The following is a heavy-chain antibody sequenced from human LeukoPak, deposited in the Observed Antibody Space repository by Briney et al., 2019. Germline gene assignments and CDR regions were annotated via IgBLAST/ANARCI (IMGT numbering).Heavy chain of an antibody. J-gene: IGHJ6*03. V-gene: IGHV3-30*02. CDR1: GFTFSSYG. CDR2: IRYDGSNK. CDR3: AKGEIPYYHDSSGYYFGYMDV. D-gene: IGHD3-22*01. Sequence: PGGSLRLSCAASGFTFSSYGMHWVRQAPGKGLEWVAFIRYDGSNKYYADSVKGRFTISRDNSKNTLYLQMNSLRAEDTAVYYCAKGEIPYYHDSSGYYFGYMDVWGKGTTVTVSS.